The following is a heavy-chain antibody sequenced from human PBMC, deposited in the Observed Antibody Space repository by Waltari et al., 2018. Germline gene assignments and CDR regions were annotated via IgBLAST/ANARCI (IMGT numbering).Heavy chain of an antibody. J-gene: IGHJ4*02. CDR1: GYSISSGYY. V-gene: IGHV4-38-2*01. CDR3: AKSYYYDSSGYLVDY. D-gene: IGHD3-22*01. CDR2: IYHSGST. Sequence: QVQLQESGPGLVKPSETLSLTCAVSGYSISSGYYWGWIRQPPGKGLEWIGSIYHSGSTCYNPSLKSRVTISVDTSKNQFSLKLSSVTAADTAVYYCAKSYYYDSSGYLVDYWGQGTLVTVSS.